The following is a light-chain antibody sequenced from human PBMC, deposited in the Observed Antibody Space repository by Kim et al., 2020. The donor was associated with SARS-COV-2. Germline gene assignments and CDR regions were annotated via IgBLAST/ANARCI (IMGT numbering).Light chain of an antibody. V-gene: IGLV1-44*01. CDR3: AAWDDSLNVWV. CDR1: SSNIGSNT. CDR2: SNN. Sequence: QSVLTQPPSASGTPGQRVTISCSGSSSNIGSNTVNWYQQLPGTAPKLLIYSNNQRPSGVPDRFSGSKSGTSASLAISGLQSEDEADYYCAAWDDSLNVWVLGGGTQLTVL. J-gene: IGLJ3*02.